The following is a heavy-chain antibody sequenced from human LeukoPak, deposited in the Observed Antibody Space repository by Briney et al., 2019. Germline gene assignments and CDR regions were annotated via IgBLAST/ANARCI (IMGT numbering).Heavy chain of an antibody. V-gene: IGHV1-18*01. CDR2: ISAYNGNT. CDR1: GYTFTSYG. D-gene: IGHD6-19*01. Sequence: ASVKVSCKASGYTFTSYGISWVRQAPGQGLEWMGWISAYNGNTNYAQKLQGRATMTTDRSTSTASIELRSPRSDDTAVYCGARAPGYSSGWPPDYGGRGTLVTVSS. J-gene: IGHJ4*02. CDR3: ARAPGYSSGWPPDY.